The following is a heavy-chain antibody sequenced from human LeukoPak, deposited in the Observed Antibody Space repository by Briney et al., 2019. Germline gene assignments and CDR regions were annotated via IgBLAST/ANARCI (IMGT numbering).Heavy chain of an antibody. J-gene: IGHJ4*02. CDR1: GYSISSGYY. Sequence: PSETLSLTCAVSGYSISSGYYWGWIRQPPGKGLEWIGSIYHSGSTYYNPSLKSRVTISVDTSKNQFSLKLSSVTAADTAVYYCARTSSMVRGVIGGFLRYRGQGTLVTVSS. CDR3: ARTSSMVRGVIGGFLRY. D-gene: IGHD3-10*01. CDR2: IYHSGST. V-gene: IGHV4-38-2*01.